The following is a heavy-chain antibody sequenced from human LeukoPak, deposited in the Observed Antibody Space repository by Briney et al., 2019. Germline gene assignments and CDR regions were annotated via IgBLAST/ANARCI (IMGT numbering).Heavy chain of an antibody. CDR2: ISAYNGNT. CDR1: GYTFTSYG. Sequence: ASVKVSCKASGYTFTSYGISWVRQAPGQGLEWMGWISAYNGNTNYAQKLRGRVTMTTDTSTSTAYMELRSLRSDDTAVYYCARDLVAARPVDAFDIWGQGTMVTVSS. V-gene: IGHV1-18*01. J-gene: IGHJ3*02. CDR3: ARDLVAARPVDAFDI. D-gene: IGHD6-6*01.